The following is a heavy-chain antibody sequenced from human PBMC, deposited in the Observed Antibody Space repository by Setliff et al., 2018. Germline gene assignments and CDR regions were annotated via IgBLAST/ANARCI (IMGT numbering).Heavy chain of an antibody. D-gene: IGHD1-26*01. J-gene: IGHJ4*02. CDR3: VRDSSYYGPDY. CDR1: GGSISSASYY. V-gene: IGHV4-61*09. CDR2: SYTSGTA. Sequence: PSETLSLTCTVSGGSISSASYYWSWIRQSAGKGLEWIGHSYTSGTANYNPSLKSRVTISIDTSKNQFSLTLNSVTAADTAVYYCVRDSSYYGPDYWGQGTLVTVSS.